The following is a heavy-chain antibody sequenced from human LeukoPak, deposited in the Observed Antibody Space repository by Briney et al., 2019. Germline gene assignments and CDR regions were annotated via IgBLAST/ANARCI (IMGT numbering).Heavy chain of an antibody. D-gene: IGHD5-24*01. V-gene: IGHV4-30-4*01. CDR3: ARDDPIEMATIM. Sequence: SETLSLTCTVSGGSISSGDYYWGWIRQPPGRGLEWIGYIYYSGSTYYNPSLKSRVTISVDTSKNQFSLKLSSVTAADTAVYYCARDDPIEMATIMWGQGTLVTVSS. J-gene: IGHJ4*02. CDR1: GGSISSGDYY. CDR2: IYYSGST.